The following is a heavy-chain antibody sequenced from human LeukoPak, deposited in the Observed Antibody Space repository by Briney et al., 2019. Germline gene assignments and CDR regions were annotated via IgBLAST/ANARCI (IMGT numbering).Heavy chain of an antibody. CDR2: INNDGSST. D-gene: IGHD6-13*01. V-gene: IGHV3-74*01. Sequence: GGSLRLSCAASGFTFSSYWMHWVRQAPGKGLVWVSRINNDGSSTSYTDSVKGRFTISRDNAKNTLYLQMNSLRAEDTAVYYCARPTKEGSSWYWWFDPWGQGTLVTVSS. CDR1: GFTFSSYW. J-gene: IGHJ5*02. CDR3: ARPTKEGSSWYWWFDP.